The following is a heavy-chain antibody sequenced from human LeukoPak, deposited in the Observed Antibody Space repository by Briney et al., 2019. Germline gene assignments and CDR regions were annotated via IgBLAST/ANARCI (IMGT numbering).Heavy chain of an antibody. V-gene: IGHV4-59*01. D-gene: IGHD6-19*01. Sequence: SETLSRTCTVAGASISSNYWSWIRQPPGKGLKGMGYINFSRSTNYNPSLKSRVIISVDTSKNQISLKLSSVTAADTAVYYCARDLFGYSSGWNNAFDIWGQGTMVTVSS. CDR1: GASISSNY. J-gene: IGHJ3*02. CDR3: ARDLFGYSSGWNNAFDI. CDR2: INFSRST.